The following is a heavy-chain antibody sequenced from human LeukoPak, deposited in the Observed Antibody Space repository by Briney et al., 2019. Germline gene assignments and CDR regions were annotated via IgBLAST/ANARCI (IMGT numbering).Heavy chain of an antibody. CDR2: VNPSGGST. CDR1: GYTFTSYY. CDR3: ARPRDYYDSSGYYPPGRYGMDV. V-gene: IGHV1-46*01. D-gene: IGHD3-22*01. Sequence: ASVKVSCKASGYTFTSYYMHWVRQAPGQGLEWMGIVNPSGGSTSYAQKFQGRVTMTRDTSTSTVYMELSSLRSEDTAVYYCARPRDYYDSSGYYPPGRYGMDVWGQGTTVTVSS. J-gene: IGHJ6*02.